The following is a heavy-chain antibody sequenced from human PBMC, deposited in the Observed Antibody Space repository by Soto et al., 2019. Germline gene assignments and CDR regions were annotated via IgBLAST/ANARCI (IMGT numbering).Heavy chain of an antibody. CDR2: IIPIFGTA. J-gene: IGHJ6*02. CDR3: AREWNIVLVTAIYYYGMDV. CDR1: GGTFSSYA. V-gene: IGHV1-69*01. Sequence: QVQLVQSGAEVKKPGSSVKVSCKASGGTFSSYAISWVRQAPGQGLEWMGGIIPIFGTANYAQKFQGRVTITADESTSTAYMEQSSLRSEDTAVYYCAREWNIVLVTAIYYYGMDVWGQGTTVTVPS. D-gene: IGHD2-21*02.